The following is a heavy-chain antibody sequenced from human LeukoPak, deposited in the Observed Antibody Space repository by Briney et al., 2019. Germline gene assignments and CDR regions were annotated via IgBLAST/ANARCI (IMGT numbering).Heavy chain of an antibody. CDR1: GGSVSSGSYY. CDR2: ICYSGST. J-gene: IGHJ2*01. Sequence: PSETLSLTCTVSGGSVSSGSYYWSWIRQPPGKGLEWIGNICYSGSTNYNPCLKSRLTISVDTSKNQFSLKLSSVTAADTAVYYCARDRQACCGGDCYSDWYFDLWGRGTLVTVSS. CDR3: ARDRQACCGGDCYSDWYFDL. V-gene: IGHV4-61*01. D-gene: IGHD2-21*02.